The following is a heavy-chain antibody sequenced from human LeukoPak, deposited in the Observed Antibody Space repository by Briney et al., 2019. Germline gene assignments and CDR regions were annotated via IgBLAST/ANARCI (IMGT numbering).Heavy chain of an antibody. J-gene: IGHJ4*02. Sequence: SETLSLTCTVSGGSISGRYWSWIRQPPGRGLEWIGYIFYSGRTNYNPSLKSRVTMSVDTSKNQFSLQLSSVTAADTAVYYCARVRSAAATNAFDDCGQGTLVTVSS. CDR2: IFYSGRT. D-gene: IGHD6-13*01. CDR1: GGSISGRY. V-gene: IGHV4-59*11. CDR3: ARVRSAAATNAFDD.